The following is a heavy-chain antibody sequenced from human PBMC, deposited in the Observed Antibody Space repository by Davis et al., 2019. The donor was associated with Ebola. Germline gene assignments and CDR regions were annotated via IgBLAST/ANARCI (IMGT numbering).Heavy chain of an antibody. CDR3: ARQGGGSGRLTSFDY. Sequence: GESLKISCKGSGYSFSTYWIAWVRQTPAKGLEWMGIIYAGDSDTRYSPSFEGQVTISVDRSISTAYLQWSSLKASDTAMYYCARQGGGSGRLTSFDYWGQGTLITVS. CDR1: GYSFSTYW. V-gene: IGHV5-51*01. CDR2: IYAGDSDT. J-gene: IGHJ4*02. D-gene: IGHD1-26*01.